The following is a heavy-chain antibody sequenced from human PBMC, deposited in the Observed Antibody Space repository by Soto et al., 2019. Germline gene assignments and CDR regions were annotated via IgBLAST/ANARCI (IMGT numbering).Heavy chain of an antibody. V-gene: IGHV4-30-4*01. CDR1: GGSISSGDYY. CDR2: IYYSGST. J-gene: IGHJ6*02. D-gene: IGHD4-17*01. Sequence: SETLSLTCTVSGGSISSGDYYWSWIRQPPGKGLEWIGYIYYSGSTYYNPSLKSRVTISVDTSKTQFSLKLSSVTAADTAVYYCARATTVFYGMDVWGQGTTVTVSS. CDR3: ARATTVFYGMDV.